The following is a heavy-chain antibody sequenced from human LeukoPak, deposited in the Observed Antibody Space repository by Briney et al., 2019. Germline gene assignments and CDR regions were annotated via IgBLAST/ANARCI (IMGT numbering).Heavy chain of an antibody. CDR3: ARAPGVMTASLFDY. CDR1: RYTFTSYD. V-gene: IGHV1-8*03. Sequence: ASVKVSCKASRYTFTSYDINWVPQATGQGLEWMGWMNPNSGNTGYAQKFQGRVTITRNTSISTAYMELSSLRSEDTAVYYCARAPGVMTASLFDYWGQGTLVTVSS. J-gene: IGHJ4*02. CDR2: MNPNSGNT. D-gene: IGHD5-18*01.